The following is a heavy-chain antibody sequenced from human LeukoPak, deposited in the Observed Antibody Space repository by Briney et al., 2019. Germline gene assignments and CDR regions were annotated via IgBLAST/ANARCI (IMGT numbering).Heavy chain of an antibody. CDR3: ARDPAFDI. D-gene: IGHD2-2*01. V-gene: IGHV3-53*01. CDR1: GFTVSSNY. J-gene: IGHJ3*02. CDR2: IYSDGNT. Sequence: GGSLRLSCAVSGFTVSSNYMSWVRQAPGKGLEWVSVIYSDGNTYYADSVKGRFTISRDNSKNTLYLQMNSLRAEDTAVYYCARDPAFDIWGQGTMVTVSS.